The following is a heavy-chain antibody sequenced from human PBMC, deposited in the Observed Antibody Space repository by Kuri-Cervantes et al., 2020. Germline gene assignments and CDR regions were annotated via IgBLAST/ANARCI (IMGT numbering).Heavy chain of an antibody. Sequence: GGSLRLSCAASGFSFSRHWMSWVRQAPGKGLEWVAYISEDASGKYYVDSVKGRFTISRDNAKNSLYLQMYSLRVEDTAVYYCARDRSSGPRDWGQGTLVTVSS. CDR2: ISEDASGK. CDR1: GFSFSRHW. V-gene: IGHV3-7*01. D-gene: IGHD6-19*01. J-gene: IGHJ4*02. CDR3: ARDRSSGPRD.